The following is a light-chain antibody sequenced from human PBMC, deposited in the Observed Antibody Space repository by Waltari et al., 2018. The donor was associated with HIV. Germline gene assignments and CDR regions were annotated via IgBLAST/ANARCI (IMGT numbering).Light chain of an antibody. CDR2: QDN. CDR3: QAWGSSTSGV. J-gene: IGLJ2*01. V-gene: IGLV3-1*01. CDR1: ELGDKY. Sequence: SYEVTQPPSVAVSPGQTASITCSGYELGDKYTCGYQQKPGQSPLLVIYQDNKRPSGIPERVSASSSGHTATLTISGTLPMDEADYYCQAWGSSTSGVFGRGTRLTVL.